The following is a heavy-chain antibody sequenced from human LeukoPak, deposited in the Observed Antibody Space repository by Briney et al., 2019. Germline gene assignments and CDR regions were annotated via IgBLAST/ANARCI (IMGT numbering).Heavy chain of an antibody. J-gene: IGHJ4*02. CDR1: GFTFRSYA. CDR3: ARGYGSGSYLDY. V-gene: IGHV3-30*04. Sequence: PGGSLRLSCAASGFTFRSYAMHWVRQAPGKGLEWVAVISYDGSNKYYADSVKGRFTISRDNSKNTLYLQMNSLRAEDTAVYYCARGYGSGSYLDYWGQGTLVTVSS. CDR2: ISYDGSNK. D-gene: IGHD3-10*01.